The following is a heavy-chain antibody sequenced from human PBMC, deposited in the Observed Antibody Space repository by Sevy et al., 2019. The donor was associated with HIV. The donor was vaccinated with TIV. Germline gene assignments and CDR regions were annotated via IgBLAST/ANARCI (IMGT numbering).Heavy chain of an antibody. J-gene: IGHJ4*02. D-gene: IGHD4-17*01. CDR1: GFIFSNYN. CDR3: ARDLPPSATTVAHFDC. V-gene: IGHV3-21*01. Sequence: GGSLRLSCAASGFIFSNYNMHWVRQAPGKGLQWVSCISSSSNDIYYADSLKGRFTISRDNAKNSLYLQMNSLRAEDTAIYYCARDLPPSATTVAHFDCWGQGTLVTVSS. CDR2: ISSSSNDI.